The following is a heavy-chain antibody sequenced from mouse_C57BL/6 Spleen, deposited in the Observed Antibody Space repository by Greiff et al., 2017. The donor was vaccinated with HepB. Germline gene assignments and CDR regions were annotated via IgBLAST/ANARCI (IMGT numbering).Heavy chain of an antibody. D-gene: IGHD2-4*01. CDR3: AISHYDYDGLADY. CDR1: GYAFSSSW. V-gene: IGHV1-82*01. J-gene: IGHJ2*01. Sequence: QVQLQQSGPELVKPGASVKISCKASGYAFSSSWMNWVKQRPGKGLEWIGRIYPGDGDTNYNGKFKGKATLTADKSSSTAYMQLSSLTSEDSAVYFCAISHYDYDGLADYWGQGTTLTVSS. CDR2: IYPGDGDT.